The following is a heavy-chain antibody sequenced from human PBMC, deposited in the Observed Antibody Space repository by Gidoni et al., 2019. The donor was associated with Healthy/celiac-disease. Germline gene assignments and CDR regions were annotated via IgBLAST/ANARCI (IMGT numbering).Heavy chain of an antibody. D-gene: IGHD2-2*01. CDR3: ARGSVGGTSLGFDY. J-gene: IGHJ4*02. Sequence: QVQLQESGPGLVKPSQTLSLTCTVYGGSISSGGYYWSWIRQHPGKGLEWIGSLYYSGSTYYNPSLKSRVTISVDSSKNQFSLKLSSVTAADTAVYYCARGSVGGTSLGFDYWGQGTLVTVSS. CDR1: GGSISSGGYY. CDR2: LYYSGST. V-gene: IGHV4-31*03.